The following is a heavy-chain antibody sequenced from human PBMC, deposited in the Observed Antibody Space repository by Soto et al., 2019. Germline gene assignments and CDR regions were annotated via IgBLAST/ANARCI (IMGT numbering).Heavy chain of an antibody. V-gene: IGHV4-4*02. CDR1: GGSISSYF. J-gene: IGHJ4*02. Sequence: SETLSLTCTVSGGSISSYFWIWVRQPPGKGLEWIGEVYRTGSTNYNPSLESRLTISVDKSKNQFSLKLTSVTAADTAVYYCARATGMAPFDYWGQGTLVTVSS. D-gene: IGHD5-18*01. CDR3: ARATGMAPFDY. CDR2: VYRTGST.